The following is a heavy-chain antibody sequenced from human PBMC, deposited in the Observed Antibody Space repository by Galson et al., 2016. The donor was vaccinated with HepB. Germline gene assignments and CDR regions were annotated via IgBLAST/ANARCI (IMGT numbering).Heavy chain of an antibody. V-gene: IGHV3-74*01. CDR1: GFTFSSYY. CDR2: INRDESRK. Sequence: SLRLSCAASGFTFSSYYMHWVRQAPGKGLVWVSRINRDESRKSYADYVKGRFTISRDNAKNTLYLQMNSLRAEDTAVYYCARDPCYYSGMDVWGQGTTVT. CDR3: ARDPCYYSGMDV. J-gene: IGHJ6*02.